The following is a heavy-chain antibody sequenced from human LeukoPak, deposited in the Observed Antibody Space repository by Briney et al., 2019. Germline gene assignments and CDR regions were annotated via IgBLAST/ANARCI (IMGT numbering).Heavy chain of an antibody. CDR1: GGTFSSYA. CDR2: IIPIFGTA. D-gene: IGHD2-21*01. CDR3: ARDNKRYCGGDCYFWFDP. Sequence: ASVKVSCKASGGTFSSYAISWVRQAPGQGLEWMGGIIPIFGTANYAQKFQGRVTITTDESTSTAYMELSSLRSEDTAVYYCARDNKRYCGGDCYFWFDPWGQGTLVTVSS. V-gene: IGHV1-69*05. J-gene: IGHJ5*02.